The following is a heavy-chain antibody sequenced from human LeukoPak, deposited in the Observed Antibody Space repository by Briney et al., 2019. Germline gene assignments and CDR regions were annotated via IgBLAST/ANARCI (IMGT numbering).Heavy chain of an antibody. CDR3: ARSYDSSGYYTTYYLDS. J-gene: IGHJ4*02. D-gene: IGHD3-22*01. Sequence: GGSLRLSCAASGFTLSRYAMHWVRQAPGKGLEYVSAISSNGGSTYYANSVEGRFTISRDNFKNMLYLQMGSLRAEDMAVYYCARSYDSSGYYTTYYLDSWGQGTLVTVSS. CDR2: ISSNGGST. CDR1: GFTLSRYA. V-gene: IGHV3-64*01.